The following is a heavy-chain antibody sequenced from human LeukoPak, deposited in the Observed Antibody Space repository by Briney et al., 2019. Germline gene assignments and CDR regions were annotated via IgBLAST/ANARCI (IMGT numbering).Heavy chain of an antibody. D-gene: IGHD3-9*01. CDR1: GGSISSYY. CDR3: FKQKTAYEILTGYYSAPFDP. CDR2: IYYSGGT. Sequence: SEILSLTCTVSGGSISSYYWSWIRQPPGKGLEWIGYIYYSGGTNYNPSLKSRVTISVDTSKNQFSLKLSSVTAADTAVFFFFKQKTAYEILTGYYSAPFDPWGQGTLVTVSS. J-gene: IGHJ5*02. V-gene: IGHV4-59*01.